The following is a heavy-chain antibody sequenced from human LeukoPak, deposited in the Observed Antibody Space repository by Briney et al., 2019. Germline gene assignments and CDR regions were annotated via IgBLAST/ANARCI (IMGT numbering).Heavy chain of an antibody. J-gene: IGHJ4*02. CDR2: IYYSGST. V-gene: IGHV4-59*01. Sequence: SETLSLTCTVSGGSISSYYWSWIRQPPGKGLEWIGYIYYSGSTNYNPSLKSRVTISVDTSKNQFSLKLSSVTAADTAVYYCARGGAVAGWDYFDYWGQGTLVTVSS. CDR3: ARGGAVAGWDYFDY. CDR1: GGSISSYY. D-gene: IGHD6-19*01.